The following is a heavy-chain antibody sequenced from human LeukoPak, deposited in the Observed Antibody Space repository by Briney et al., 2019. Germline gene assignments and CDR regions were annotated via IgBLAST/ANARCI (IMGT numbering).Heavy chain of an antibody. CDR3: ARDPQLGPFDY. CDR2: IYTSGRT. Sequence: SETLSLTCTVSGGSISSYYWSWIRQPAGKGLEWIGRIYTSGRTNYNPSLKSRVTMSVDTSKKQFSLKLSSVTAADTAVYYCARDPQLGPFDYWGQGTLVPVSS. V-gene: IGHV4-4*07. CDR1: GGSISSYY. D-gene: IGHD6-6*01. J-gene: IGHJ4*02.